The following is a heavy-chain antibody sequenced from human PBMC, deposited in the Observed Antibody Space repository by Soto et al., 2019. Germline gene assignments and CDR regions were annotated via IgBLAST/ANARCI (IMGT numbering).Heavy chain of an antibody. D-gene: IGHD4-4*01. J-gene: IGHJ5*02. V-gene: IGHV4-61*01. CDR2: IYYSGST. CDR1: GGSVSSGSYY. Sequence: PSETLSLTCTVSGGSVSSGSYYWSWIRQPPGKGLEWIGYIYYSGSTNYNPSLKSRVTISVDTSKNQFSLKLSSVTAADTAVYYCARLFRVTTVWDWFDPWGQGTPVTV. CDR3: ARLFRVTTVWDWFDP.